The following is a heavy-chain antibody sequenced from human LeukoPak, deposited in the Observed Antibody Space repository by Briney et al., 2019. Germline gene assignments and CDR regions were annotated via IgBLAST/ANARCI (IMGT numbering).Heavy chain of an antibody. J-gene: IGHJ3*01. Sequence: ASVTVSCKASGYTFTGYYMHWVRQAPGQGLEWMGWINPNSGGTHYAQRFQGRVTMTGDTSISTAYMELSRLRSDDTAVYYCARDTTYYYDTTGDLLTNDAFDVWGQGTMVTVSS. CDR1: GYTFTGYY. CDR2: INPNSGGT. CDR3: ARDTTYYYDTTGDLLTNDAFDV. D-gene: IGHD3-22*01. V-gene: IGHV1-2*02.